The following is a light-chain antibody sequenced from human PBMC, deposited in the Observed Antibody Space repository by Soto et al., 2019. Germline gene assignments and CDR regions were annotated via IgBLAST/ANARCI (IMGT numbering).Light chain of an antibody. CDR1: SSDVGGYNY. CDR2: EVT. CDR3: TSSAVFNNSV. J-gene: IGLJ1*01. V-gene: IGLV2-8*01. Sequence: QSVLTQPPSASGSPGQSVTISCTGTSSDVGGYNYVSWYQQHPGKAPKLMIYEVTKRPSGVPDRFSASKSGNTASLTVSGLQAEVVADYYPTSSAVFNNSVLGTGPLVTVL.